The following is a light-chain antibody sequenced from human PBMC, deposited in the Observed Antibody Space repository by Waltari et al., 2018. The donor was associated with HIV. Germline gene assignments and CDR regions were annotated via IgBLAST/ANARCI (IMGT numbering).Light chain of an antibody. Sequence: QAGLTQPPSVSKGMRQTATLTCTGHSNNVGNQGAAWLQQHQGHPPKPLSYRDNQRPSGISERFSASRSGNTASLTITGVQPEDEADYFCATWDISLSAVVFGGGTTLTVL. CDR2: RDN. J-gene: IGLJ2*01. V-gene: IGLV10-54*04. CDR3: ATWDISLSAVV. CDR1: SNNVGNQG.